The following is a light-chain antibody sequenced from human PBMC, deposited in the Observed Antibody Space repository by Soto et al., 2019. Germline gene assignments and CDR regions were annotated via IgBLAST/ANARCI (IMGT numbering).Light chain of an antibody. CDR3: AAWDDSLNGVV. V-gene: IGLV1-36*01. CDR2: YDD. Sequence: QSVLTQPPSVSEAPRQRVTISCSGSSSNIGNNAVNSYQQLPGKAPKLLIYYDDLLPSGVSDRFSVSKSGTSASLAISGLQSEDEADYYCAAWDDSLNGVVFGGGTKLTVL. CDR1: SSNIGNNA. J-gene: IGLJ2*01.